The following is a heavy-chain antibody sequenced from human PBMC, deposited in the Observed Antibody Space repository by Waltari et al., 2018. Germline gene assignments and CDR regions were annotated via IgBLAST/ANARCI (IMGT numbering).Heavy chain of an antibody. D-gene: IGHD3-16*01. J-gene: IGHJ6*03. Sequence: QVQLQESGPGLVKPSQTLSLTCTVSGGSISSGDYYWSWIRQPPGKGLEWIGYMYYSGSTYDSPSLKSRVTISVDTATNQFSLKLSSVTAADTAVYYCARSAPTDAGGYYYMDVWGKGTTVTVSS. V-gene: IGHV4-30-4*08. CDR1: GGSISSGDYY. CDR2: MYYSGST. CDR3: ARSAPTDAGGYYYMDV.